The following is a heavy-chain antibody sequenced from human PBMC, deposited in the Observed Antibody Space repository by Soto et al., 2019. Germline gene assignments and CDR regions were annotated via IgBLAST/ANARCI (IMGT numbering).Heavy chain of an antibody. Sequence: QVQLVESGGGVDQPGRSLRLSCAASGFTFSNYGMHWVRPAPGKRLEWVALISYEGSEKYFANDVKGRFTISRDSFKNTLYLQMAGLGKEDTAVNYCAKPAPGDRGGDYYYTMGLWGLGTMVTVSS. CDR2: ISYEGSEK. V-gene: IGHV3-30*18. D-gene: IGHD2-15*01. CDR1: GFTFSNYG. CDR3: AKPAPGDRGGDYYYTMGL. J-gene: IGHJ6*02.